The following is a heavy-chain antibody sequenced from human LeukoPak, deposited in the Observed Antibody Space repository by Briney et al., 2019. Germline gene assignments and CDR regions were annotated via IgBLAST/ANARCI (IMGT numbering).Heavy chain of an antibody. CDR2: ISYDGSNK. CDR3: AKAYGTNGYFQLPIDF. D-gene: IGHD2-8*01. V-gene: IGHV3-30*04. J-gene: IGHJ4*02. Sequence: GSLRLSCAASGFTFSSYAMHWVRQAPGKGLEWVAVISYDGSNKYYADSVKGRFTISRDNSRYILYLQLTNLRAEDTAIYYCAKAYGTNGYFQLPIDFWGQGTPVTVSS. CDR1: GFTFSSYA.